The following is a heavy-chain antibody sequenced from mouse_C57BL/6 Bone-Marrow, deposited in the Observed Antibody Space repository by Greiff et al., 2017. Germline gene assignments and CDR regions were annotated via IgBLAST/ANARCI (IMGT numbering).Heavy chain of an antibody. D-gene: IGHD1-1*01. CDR1: GFTFSSYG. J-gene: IGHJ1*03. CDR3: ARPYYYGSSPFYWYFDV. V-gene: IGHV5-6*01. Sequence: EVMLVESGGDLVKPGGSLKLSCAASGFTFSSYGMSWVRQTPDKRLEWVATISSGGSYTYYPDSVKGRFTISRDNAKNTLYLQMSSLKSEDTAMYYCARPYYYGSSPFYWYFDVWGTGTTVTVSS. CDR2: ISSGGSYT.